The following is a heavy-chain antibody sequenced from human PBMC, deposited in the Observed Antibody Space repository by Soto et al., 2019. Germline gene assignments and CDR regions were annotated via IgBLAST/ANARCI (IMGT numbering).Heavy chain of an antibody. J-gene: IGHJ4*02. V-gene: IGHV3-48*02. CDR2: ISSSSTTI. CDR3: VRDAGSWGY. Sequence: EVQLVESGGGLVQPGGSLRLSCVGSGFTFSSYSMDWVRQAPGKGLEWISYISSSSTTIHYADSVKGRFTISRDNAKNSLSLQMNSLRDEDMAIYYCVRDAGSWGYWGQGTLVTVSS. D-gene: IGHD3-10*01. CDR1: GFTFSSYS.